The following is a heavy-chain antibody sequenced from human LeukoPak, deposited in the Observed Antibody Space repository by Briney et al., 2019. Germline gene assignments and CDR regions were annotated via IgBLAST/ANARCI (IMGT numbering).Heavy chain of an antibody. D-gene: IGHD2-2*01. Sequence: GGSLRLSCAASGFTFSSYSMKWVRQAPGKGLEWVSSISSSSSYIYYADSVKGRFTISRDNAKNSLYLQMNSLRAEDTAVYYCAREAPTSCHDYWGQGTLVTVSS. CDR1: GFTFSSYS. J-gene: IGHJ4*02. CDR2: ISSSSSYI. V-gene: IGHV3-21*01. CDR3: AREAPTSCHDY.